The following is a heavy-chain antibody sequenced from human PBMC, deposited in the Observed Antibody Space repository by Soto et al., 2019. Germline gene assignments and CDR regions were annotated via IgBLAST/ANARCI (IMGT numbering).Heavy chain of an antibody. CDR2: IYYSGST. V-gene: IGHV4-31*03. CDR3: ARDRTVTTWPLRYYGMDV. Sequence: QVQLQESGPGLVKPSQTLSLTCTVSGGSISSGGYYWSWIRQHPGKGLEWIGYIYYSGSTYYNPSLKSRVTISVDTSKNQFSMKLSYVTAADTAVYYCARDRTVTTWPLRYYGMDVWGQGTTVTVSS. D-gene: IGHD4-17*01. J-gene: IGHJ6*02. CDR1: GGSISSGGYY.